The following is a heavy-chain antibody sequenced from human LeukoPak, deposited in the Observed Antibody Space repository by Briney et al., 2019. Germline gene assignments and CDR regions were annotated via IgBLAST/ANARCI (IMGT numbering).Heavy chain of an antibody. V-gene: IGHV1-69*13. J-gene: IGHJ6*03. CDR2: IIPIFGTA. D-gene: IGHD3-10*01. Sequence: ASVKVSCKAFGGTFSSYAISWVRQAPGQGLEWMGGIIPIFGTANYAQKFQGRVTITADESTSTAYMELSSLRSEDTAVYYCARVPRGGSGNMDVWGKGTTVTVSS. CDR1: GGTFSSYA. CDR3: ARVPRGGSGNMDV.